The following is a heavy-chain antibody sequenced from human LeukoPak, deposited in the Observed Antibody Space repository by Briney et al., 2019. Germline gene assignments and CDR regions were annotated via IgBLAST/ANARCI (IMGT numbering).Heavy chain of an antibody. V-gene: IGHV3-15*01. CDR3: TTDPRY. CDR1: GLGRSFKETW. J-gene: IGHJ4*02. Sequence: GGSLRLSCSASGLGRSFKETWMSWVRRAPGKGLEWIGRIKGKPDGGAIDYIAPVRGRFSISRDDSKNLVFLQMDSLKIEDTAVYYCTTDPRYRGQGTMVTVSS. CDR2: IKGKPDGGAI. D-gene: IGHD2-2*01.